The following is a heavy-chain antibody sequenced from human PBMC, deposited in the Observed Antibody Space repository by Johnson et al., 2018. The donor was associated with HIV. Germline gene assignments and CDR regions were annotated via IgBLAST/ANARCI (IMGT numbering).Heavy chain of an antibody. D-gene: IGHD1-26*01. V-gene: IGHV3-30*18. Sequence: QVQLVESGGGVVQPGKSLRLSCVASGFSFSSYGMHWVRQAPGKGLEWVALISYDGSNKYYADSVEGRFTISRVNSKNTLYLQMNSLTPEDTAVYYCAKEGGIRRGAWELRAYSFDIWGQGAMVTVSS. CDR1: GFSFSSYG. CDR3: AKEGGIRRGAWELRAYSFDI. CDR2: ISYDGSNK. J-gene: IGHJ3*02.